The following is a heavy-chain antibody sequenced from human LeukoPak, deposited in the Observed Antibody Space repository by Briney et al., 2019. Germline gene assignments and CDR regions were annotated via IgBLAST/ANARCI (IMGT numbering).Heavy chain of an antibody. CDR1: GFTFRTYD. V-gene: IGHV3-30*02. CDR2: IRYDGSNK. CDR3: AKFPPHYDYVWGSYRHPPIDY. J-gene: IGHJ4*02. Sequence: PGGSLRLSCAASGFTFRTYDMHWARQAPGKGLEWVAFIRYDGSNKDYADSIRGRFTISRDNPKNTLYLQMTNLRADDTAVYYCAKFPPHYDYVWGSYRHPPIDYWGQGTLVTVTS. D-gene: IGHD3-16*02.